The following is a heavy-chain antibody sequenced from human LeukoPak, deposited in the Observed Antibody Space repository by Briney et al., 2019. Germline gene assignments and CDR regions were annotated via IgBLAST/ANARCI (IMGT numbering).Heavy chain of an antibody. J-gene: IGHJ4*02. CDR3: AKFVSSWYIDY. CDR2: IESDGNNK. V-gene: IGHV3-30*02. CDR1: GFTFSSYG. D-gene: IGHD6-13*01. Sequence: GGSLRLSCAASGFTFSSYGMHWVRQAPGKGLEWVAYIESDGNNKYYADSVTGRFTISRDNSKNTLDLQMNSLTAEDTAVYYCAKFVSSWYIDYWGQGTLVTVSS.